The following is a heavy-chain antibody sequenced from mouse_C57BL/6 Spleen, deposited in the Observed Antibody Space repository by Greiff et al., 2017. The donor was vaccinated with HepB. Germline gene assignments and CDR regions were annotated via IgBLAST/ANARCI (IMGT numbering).Heavy chain of an antibody. CDR2: ISSGSSTI. CDR1: GFTFSDYG. CDR3: ARRYYGNYNWYFDV. Sequence: EVQLVESGGGLVKPGGSLKLSCAASGFTFSDYGMHWVRQAPEKGLEWVAYISSGSSTIYYADTVKGRFTISRDNAKNTLFLQMTSLRSEDTAMYYCARRYYGNYNWYFDVWGTGTTVTVSS. J-gene: IGHJ1*03. D-gene: IGHD2-1*01. V-gene: IGHV5-17*01.